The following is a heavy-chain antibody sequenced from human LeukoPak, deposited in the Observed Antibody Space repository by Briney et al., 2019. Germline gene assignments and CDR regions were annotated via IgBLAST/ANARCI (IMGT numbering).Heavy chain of an antibody. V-gene: IGHV3-7*01. CDR3: ARDKGYSSSWYDSRYYYYMDV. D-gene: IGHD6-13*01. J-gene: IGHJ6*03. Sequence: PGGSLRLSCAASGFTFSSYWMSWVRQAPGKGLEWVANIKQDGSEKYYVDSVKGRFTISRDNAKNSLYLQMNSLRAEDTAVYYCARDKGYSSSWYDSRYYYYMDVWGKGTTVTVSS. CDR1: GFTFSSYW. CDR2: IKQDGSEK.